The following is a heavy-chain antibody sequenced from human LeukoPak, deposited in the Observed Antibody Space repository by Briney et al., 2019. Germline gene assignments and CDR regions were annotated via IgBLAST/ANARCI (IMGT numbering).Heavy chain of an antibody. CDR3: AANDFWSGYAFDI. V-gene: IGHV4-59*01. Sequence: SETLSLTCTVSGGSISSYYWSWIRQPPGKGLEWIGYIYYSGSTNYNPSLKSRVTISVDTSKNQLSLKLSSVTAADTAVYYCAANDFWSGYAFDIWGQGTMVTVSS. CDR2: IYYSGST. CDR1: GGSISSYY. J-gene: IGHJ3*02. D-gene: IGHD3-3*01.